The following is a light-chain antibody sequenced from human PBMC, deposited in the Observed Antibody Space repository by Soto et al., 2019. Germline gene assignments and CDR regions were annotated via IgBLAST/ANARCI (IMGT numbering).Light chain of an antibody. Sequence: EIVMTQSPATLSVYPGERATLSCRASQSVSSNLAWYQQKPGQAPRLLIYGASTRATGIPARFSGSGSGTEFTLTISSLQSEDFAVYYCQQYNNWSTTFGQGTKV. V-gene: IGKV3-15*01. CDR2: GAS. CDR3: QQYNNWSTT. J-gene: IGKJ1*01. CDR1: QSVSSN.